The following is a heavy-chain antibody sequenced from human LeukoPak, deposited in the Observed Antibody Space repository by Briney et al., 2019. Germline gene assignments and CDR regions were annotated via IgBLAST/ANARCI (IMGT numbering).Heavy chain of an antibody. V-gene: IGHV1-2*02. CDR3: ARFWWYAPYNWFDP. J-gene: IGHJ5*02. CDR2: INPNSGGT. CDR1: GYTFTGYY. Sequence: ASVKVSCKASGYTFTGYYMHWVRQAPGQGLEWMGWINPNSGGTNFAQKFQGRVTMTRDTSISTAYMELSRLRSDDTAVYYCARFWWYAPYNWFDPWGQGTLVTVSS. D-gene: IGHD2-15*01.